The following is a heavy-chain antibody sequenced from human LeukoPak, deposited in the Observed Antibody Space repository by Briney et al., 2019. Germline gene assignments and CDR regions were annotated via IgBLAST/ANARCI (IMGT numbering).Heavy chain of an antibody. CDR2: ISRDGTNK. CDR1: GFDFSNYG. Sequence: PGGSLRLSCAASGFDFSNYGIYWVRQAPGKRLEWVALISRDGTNKFYADSVKGRFAISRDNSQDTLYLQMNSLRTEDSGIYYCNSYLYFGSNIFDYRGQATLVTV. CDR3: NSYLYFGSNIFDY. J-gene: IGHJ4*02. D-gene: IGHD3-10*01. V-gene: IGHV3-30*03.